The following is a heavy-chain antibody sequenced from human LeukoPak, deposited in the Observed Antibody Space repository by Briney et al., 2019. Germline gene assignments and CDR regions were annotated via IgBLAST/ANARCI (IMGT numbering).Heavy chain of an antibody. V-gene: IGHV3-48*01. D-gene: IGHD3-10*01. CDR3: ARNPYGSGSHNFDF. J-gene: IGHJ4*02. CDR1: GFTFSSYG. CDR2: ISSSSSTI. Sequence: GGSLRLSCAASGFTFSSYGMNWVRQAPGKGLEWVSYISSSSSTIYYADSVKGRFTISRDNAKNSLYLQMNSLRAEDTAVYYCARNPYGSGSHNFDFWGQGTLVTDSP.